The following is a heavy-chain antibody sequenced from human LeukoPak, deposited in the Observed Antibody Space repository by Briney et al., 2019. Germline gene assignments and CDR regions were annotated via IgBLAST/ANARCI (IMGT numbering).Heavy chain of an antibody. CDR3: ARADTMVRGIRNWFDP. CDR2: IIPIPGIA. D-gene: IGHD3-10*01. Sequence: SVKVSCKASGGTFSSYAISWVRQAPGQGLEWMGRIIPIPGIANYAQKFQGRVTITADKSTSTAYMELSSLRSEDTAVYYCARADTMVRGIRNWFDPWGQGTLVTVSS. V-gene: IGHV1-69*04. J-gene: IGHJ5*02. CDR1: GGTFSSYA.